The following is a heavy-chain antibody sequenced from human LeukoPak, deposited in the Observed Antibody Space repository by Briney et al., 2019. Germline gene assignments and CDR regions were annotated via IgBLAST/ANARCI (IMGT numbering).Heavy chain of an antibody. CDR3: ARGHTWYYGMDV. CDR1: GGSLSSSDYY. Sequence: PSETLSLTCTVSGGSLSSSDYYWGWIRQPPGKGLEWIGYIYYSGSTYYNPSLKSRVTISVDTSKNQFSLKLSSVTGADTGVYYCARGHTWYYGMDVWGQGTTVTVSS. V-gene: IGHV4-30-4*01. CDR2: IYYSGST. D-gene: IGHD2-21*01. J-gene: IGHJ6*02.